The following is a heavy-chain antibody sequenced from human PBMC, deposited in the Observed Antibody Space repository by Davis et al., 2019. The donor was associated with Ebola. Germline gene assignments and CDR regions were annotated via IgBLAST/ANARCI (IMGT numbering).Heavy chain of an antibody. CDR3: ARGSENWNYVDY. D-gene: IGHD1-1*01. Sequence: ESLKISCAASGFTFRSYWMHWVRQAPGRGLVWVSRIDTAGSTSNYADSVKGRFTISRDNSKNTLYLQMNSLRAEDTAVYYCARGSENWNYVDYWGQGTLVTVSS. J-gene: IGHJ4*02. CDR2: IDTAGSTS. CDR1: GFTFRSYW. V-gene: IGHV3-74*01.